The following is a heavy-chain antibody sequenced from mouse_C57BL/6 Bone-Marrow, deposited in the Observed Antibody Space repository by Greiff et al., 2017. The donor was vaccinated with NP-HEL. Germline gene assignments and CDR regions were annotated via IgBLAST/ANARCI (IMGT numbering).Heavy chain of an antibody. CDR3: AKNSYDYDGYYYAMDY. CDR1: GFSLTSYG. D-gene: IGHD2-4*01. CDR2: IWRGGST. Sequence: VQLVESGPGLVQPSQSLSITCTVSGFSLTSYGVHWVRQSPGKGLEWLGVIWRGGSTDYNAAFMSRLSITKDNSKSQVFFKMNSLQADDTAIYYCAKNSYDYDGYYYAMDYWGQGTSVTVSS. V-gene: IGHV2-5*01. J-gene: IGHJ4*01.